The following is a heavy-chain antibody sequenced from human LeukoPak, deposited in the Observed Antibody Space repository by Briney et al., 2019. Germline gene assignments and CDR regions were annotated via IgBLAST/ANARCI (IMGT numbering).Heavy chain of an antibody. CDR1: GFTVTSNH. V-gene: IGHV3-66*01. Sequence: GGSLRLSCAASGFTVTSNHMNWVRQAPGKGLEWVSIIYTGGTTHYADSLKDRFTISRDDSINTLYLQMNSLRAEDTAVYHCARSDGIATAGPFDYWGQGTLVTVS. D-gene: IGHD6-13*01. CDR2: IYTGGTT. J-gene: IGHJ4*02. CDR3: ARSDGIATAGPFDY.